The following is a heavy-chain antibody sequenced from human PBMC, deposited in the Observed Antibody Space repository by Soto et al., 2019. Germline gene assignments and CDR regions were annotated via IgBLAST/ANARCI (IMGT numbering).Heavy chain of an antibody. Sequence: EVQVLESGGGLVQPGGSLRLSRAASGFTFSSCAMSWVRQAPGKGLEWVAAISGSGGSTFYADPVKGRFTISRDNSKTTMYLQMNSLGAEDTAVYYCAKGRGYCSSTSCYVASDYWGQGTLVTVSS. CDR2: ISGSGGST. V-gene: IGHV3-23*01. J-gene: IGHJ4*02. CDR3: AKGRGYCSSTSCYVASDY. D-gene: IGHD2-2*01. CDR1: GFTFSSCA.